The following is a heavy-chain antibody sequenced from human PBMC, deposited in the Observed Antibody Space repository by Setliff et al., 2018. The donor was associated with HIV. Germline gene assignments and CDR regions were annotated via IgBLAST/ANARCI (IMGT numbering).Heavy chain of an antibody. CDR2: MNRDGREK. D-gene: IGHD1-26*01. J-gene: IGHJ3*02. CDR1: GFTFSSSW. Sequence: GGSLRLSCAASGFTFSSSWMTWVRQAPGRGLEYVAGMNRDGREKLYADSVKGRFSISRDNAKNSLYLQMSSLRTEDTAVYYCARMGAKHAFDIWGQGTMVTVSS. CDR3: ARMGAKHAFDI. V-gene: IGHV3-7*02.